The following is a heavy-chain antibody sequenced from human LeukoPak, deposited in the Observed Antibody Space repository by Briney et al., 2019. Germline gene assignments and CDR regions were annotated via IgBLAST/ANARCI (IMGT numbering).Heavy chain of an antibody. V-gene: IGHV3-30*02. CDR1: GFTVSSNY. Sequence: PGGSLRLSCAASGFTVSSNYMSWVRQAPGKGLEWVAFIRYDGSNKYYADSVKGRFTISRDNSKNTLYLQMNSLRAEDTAVYYCAKDLGHYYGSGGFDYWGQGTLVTVSS. CDR3: AKDLGHYYGSGGFDY. CDR2: IRYDGSNK. D-gene: IGHD3-10*01. J-gene: IGHJ4*02.